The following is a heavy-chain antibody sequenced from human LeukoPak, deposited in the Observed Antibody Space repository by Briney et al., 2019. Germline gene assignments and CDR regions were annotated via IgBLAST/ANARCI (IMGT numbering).Heavy chain of an antibody. Sequence: PGGSLRLSCAASGFTFSSYWMHWVRQAPGKGLVWVSRINSDGSSTSYADSVKGRFTISRDNAKNTLYLQMNSLRAEDTAVYYCAREPTTAGRYYYGMDVWGQGITVTVSS. CDR3: AREPTTAGRYYYGMDV. D-gene: IGHD6-13*01. CDR1: GFTFSSYW. V-gene: IGHV3-74*01. CDR2: INSDGSST. J-gene: IGHJ6*02.